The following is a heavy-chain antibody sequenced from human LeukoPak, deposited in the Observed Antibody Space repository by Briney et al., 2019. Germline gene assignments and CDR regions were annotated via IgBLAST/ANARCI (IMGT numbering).Heavy chain of an antibody. D-gene: IGHD3-10*01. J-gene: IGHJ3*02. CDR3: ARSDGYGLVGI. CDR1: GVSISSGSNY. Sequence: RPSETLSLTCSVSGVSISSGSNYWGWIRQPPGKTLEWIGSIYSSGSTYYNPSLKSRVIVLIDTTENHFSLNLSSVTAADTAVYYCARSDGYGLVGIWGQGTMVTVSS. CDR2: IYSSGST. V-gene: IGHV4-39*07.